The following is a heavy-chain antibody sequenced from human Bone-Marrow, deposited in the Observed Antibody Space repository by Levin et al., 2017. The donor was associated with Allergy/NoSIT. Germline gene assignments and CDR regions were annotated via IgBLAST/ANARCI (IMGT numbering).Heavy chain of an antibody. CDR1: GYRFTSNW. J-gene: IGHJ4*02. Sequence: KPGESLKISCKGSGYRFTSNWIAWVRQMPGKGLEWMGIIFPGDSDTRYSPSFQGQVTISADKSISTAYLQWSSLKASDSAMYYCARIWGYYDRGVLRGYFDNWGQGTLVTVSS. V-gene: IGHV5-51*01. CDR3: ARIWGYYDRGVLRGYFDN. CDR2: IFPGDSDT. D-gene: IGHD3-22*01.